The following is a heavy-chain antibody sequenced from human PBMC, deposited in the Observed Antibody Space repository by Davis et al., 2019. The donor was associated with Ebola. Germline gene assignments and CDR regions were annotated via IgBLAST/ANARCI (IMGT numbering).Heavy chain of an antibody. V-gene: IGHV4-30-2*01. CDR1: GGSISSGGYS. Sequence: PSETLSLTCAVSGGSISSGGYSWSWIRQPPGKGLEWIGEINHSGSTNYNPSLKSRVTISVDTSKNQFSLKLSSVTAADTAVYYCARGLIIAVAGTPPGYWGQGTLVTVSS. CDR2: INHSGST. CDR3: ARGLIIAVAGTPPGY. D-gene: IGHD6-19*01. J-gene: IGHJ4*02.